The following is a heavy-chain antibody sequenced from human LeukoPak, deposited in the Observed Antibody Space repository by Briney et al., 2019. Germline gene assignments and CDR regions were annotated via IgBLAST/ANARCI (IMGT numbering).Heavy chain of an antibody. D-gene: IGHD6-19*01. CDR3: ARQGTYSSAIGMGY. Sequence: ASVKVSCKASGYTFNNHYMYWVRQAPGQGLEWMGVINPSGGSTSYAQKFQGRVTMTRDTSTRTVYKEVNGLRSEDTAVYYCARQGTYSSAIGMGYWGQGTLVTVSS. CDR2: INPSGGST. J-gene: IGHJ4*02. V-gene: IGHV1-46*02. CDR1: GYTFNNHY.